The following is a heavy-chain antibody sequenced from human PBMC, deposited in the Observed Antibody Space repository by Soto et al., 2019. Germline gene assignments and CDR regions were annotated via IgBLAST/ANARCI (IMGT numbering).Heavy chain of an antibody. CDR3: ASGPIAAAGTTLGRVDY. J-gene: IGHJ4*02. CDR2: IKQDGSEK. D-gene: IGHD6-13*01. CDR1: GFTFSSYW. V-gene: IGHV3-7*01. Sequence: GGSLRLSCAASGFTFSSYWMSWVRQAPGKGLEWVANIKQDGSEKYYVDSVKGRFTISRDNAKNSLYLQMNSLRAEDTAVYYCASGPIAAAGTTLGRVDYWGQGTLVTVSS.